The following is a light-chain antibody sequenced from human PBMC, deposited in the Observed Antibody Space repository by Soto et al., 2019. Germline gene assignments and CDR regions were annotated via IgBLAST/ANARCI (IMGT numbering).Light chain of an antibody. CDR1: QSVSTL. CDR2: KAS. Sequence: IQTTQSPSSPSASIRDRVISTSGASQSVSTLLAWYQQKPGKAPKLLIYKASTLESGVPSRFSGSGSGTDFTLTITSLQPDDFATYYCQQYNRYSPWAFGQGTNVDIK. V-gene: IGKV1-5*03. CDR3: QQYNRYSPWA. J-gene: IGKJ1*01.